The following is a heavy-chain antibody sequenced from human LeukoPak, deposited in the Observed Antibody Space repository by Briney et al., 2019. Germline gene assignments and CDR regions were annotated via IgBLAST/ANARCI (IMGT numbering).Heavy chain of an antibody. V-gene: IGHV4-34*01. CDR3: ARGQLERPYYYYYYMDV. Sequence: SETLSLTCAVYGGSFSGYYWGWIRQPPGKGLEWIGEINHSGSTNYNPSLKSRVTISVDTSKHQFSLKLSSVTAADTAVYYCARGQLERPYYYYYYMDVWGKGTTVTVSS. CDR2: INHSGST. CDR1: GGSFSGYY. D-gene: IGHD1-1*01. J-gene: IGHJ6*03.